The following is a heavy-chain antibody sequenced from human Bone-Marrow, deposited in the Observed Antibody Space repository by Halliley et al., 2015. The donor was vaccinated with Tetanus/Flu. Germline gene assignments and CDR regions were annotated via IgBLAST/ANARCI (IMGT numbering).Heavy chain of an antibody. J-gene: IGHJ2*01. V-gene: IGHV4-59*01. CDR1: GGSISSYY. Sequence: TLSLTCTVSGGSISSYYWSWVRQPPGKGLEWIGYIYYSGSTNYNPSLKSRVTISVDISKNQFSLKLTSVTAADTAVYYCARDYYNPSGYYGYWYFDLWGRGTLVTVSS. CDR3: ARDYYNPSGYYGYWYFDL. CDR2: IYYSGST. D-gene: IGHD3-22*01.